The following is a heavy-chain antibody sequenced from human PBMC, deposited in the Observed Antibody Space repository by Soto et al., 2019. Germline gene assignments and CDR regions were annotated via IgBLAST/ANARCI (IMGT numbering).Heavy chain of an antibody. CDR1: GGSISSSSYY. CDR3: ATSEPGYSYDYYYYGMDV. J-gene: IGHJ6*02. D-gene: IGHD5-18*01. V-gene: IGHV4-39*01. Sequence: SETLSLTCTVSGGSISSSSYYWGWIRQPPGKGLEWIGSIYYSGSTYYNPSLKSRVTISVDTSKNQFSLKLSSVTAADTAVYYCATSEPGYSYDYYYYGMDVWGQGTTVTVSS. CDR2: IYYSGST.